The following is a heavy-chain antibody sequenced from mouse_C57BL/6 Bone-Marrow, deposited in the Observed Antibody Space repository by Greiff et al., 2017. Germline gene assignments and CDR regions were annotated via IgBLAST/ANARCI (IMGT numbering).Heavy chain of an antibody. Sequence: EVMLVESGEGLVKPGGSLKLSCAASGFTFSSSAMPWVRPAPEKRLEWVAYISSGGDYIYYADTVKGRFTISRDNARNTLYLQMNSLQSEASAMYYCTRDFWFDYWGQGTVVTVSA. CDR2: ISSGGDYI. J-gene: IGHJ3*01. V-gene: IGHV5-9-1*02. CDR3: TRDFWFDY. CDR1: GFTFSSSA.